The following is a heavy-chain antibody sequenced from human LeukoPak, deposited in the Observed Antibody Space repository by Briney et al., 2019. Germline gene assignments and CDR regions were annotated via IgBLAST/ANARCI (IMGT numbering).Heavy chain of an antibody. V-gene: IGHV3-48*04. CDR3: ARRCGLQSYYDSRCRYFDD. CDR2: ISSSSATI. D-gene: IGHD3-22*01. CDR1: GFSFSDYS. J-gene: IGHJ4*02. Sequence: GGSLRLSCAASGFSFSDYSMEWVRQAPGKGLEWISYISSSSATIYYAGSVRGRFTTSRDNAKNSLYLQMNSLRAEDTAVYYCARRCGLQSYYDSRCRYFDDWGQGTLVTVSS.